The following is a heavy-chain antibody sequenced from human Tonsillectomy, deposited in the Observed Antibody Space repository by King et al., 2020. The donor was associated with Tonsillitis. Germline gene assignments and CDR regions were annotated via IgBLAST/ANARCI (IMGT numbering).Heavy chain of an antibody. V-gene: IGHV4-38-2*01. CDR3: ARVEITDTTNYFDY. D-gene: IGHD1-20*01. J-gene: IGHJ4*02. CDR2: IYHSGST. CDR1: GYSISSGYY. Sequence: VQLQESGPGLVKPSETLSLTCAVSGYSISSGYYWGWIRQPPGKGLEWIGSIYHSGSTYYNPSLKSRVTISVDTSKNQFSLRMNSVTAADTALYYCARVEITDTTNYFDYWGQGTLVAVSS.